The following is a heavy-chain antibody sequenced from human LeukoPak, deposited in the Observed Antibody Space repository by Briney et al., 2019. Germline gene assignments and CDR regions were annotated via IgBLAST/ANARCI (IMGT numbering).Heavy chain of an antibody. Sequence: SETLSLTRAVSGYSLSRGYYWGWIRQPPGMGLDGIGSIYHSGSTYYNPSLKSRDTISVETSKNKLSLKLSSVTAAHTAVYFCSIGVPFDPWGQGTLVTVSS. CDR2: IYHSGST. D-gene: IGHD2-8*01. CDR1: GYSLSRGYY. V-gene: IGHV4-38-2*01. CDR3: SIGVPFDP. J-gene: IGHJ5*02.